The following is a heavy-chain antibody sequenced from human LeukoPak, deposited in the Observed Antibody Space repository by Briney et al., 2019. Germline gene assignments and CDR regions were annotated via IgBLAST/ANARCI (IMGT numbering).Heavy chain of an antibody. CDR2: INHSGST. J-gene: IGHJ6*02. CDR3: ASRSTNYYYYGMDV. Sequence: SETLSLTCAVYGGSFSGYYWSWIRQPPGKGLEWIGEINHSGSTNYNPSLKSRVTISVDTSKNQFSLKLSSVTAADTAVYHCASRSTNYYYYGMDVWGQGTTVTVSS. CDR1: GGSFSGYY. V-gene: IGHV4-34*01.